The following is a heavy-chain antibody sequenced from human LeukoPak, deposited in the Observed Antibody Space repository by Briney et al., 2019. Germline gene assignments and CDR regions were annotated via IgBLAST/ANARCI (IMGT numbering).Heavy chain of an antibody. CDR2: TYYRSKWSF. V-gene: IGHV6-1*01. D-gene: IGHD6-6*01. Sequence: PSQTLSLTCAISGDSILTNNVAWNWLRQSPSRGLEWLGRTYYRSKWSFDYAVSVKSRITINADTSKNQFSLQLSSVTPEDTAVYYCARGKYTSFDNWGQGTLVTVSS. J-gene: IGHJ4*02. CDR3: ARGKYTSFDN. CDR1: GDSILTNNVA.